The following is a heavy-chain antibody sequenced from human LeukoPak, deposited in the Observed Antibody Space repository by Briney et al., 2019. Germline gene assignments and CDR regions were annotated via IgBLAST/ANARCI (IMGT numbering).Heavy chain of an antibody. D-gene: IGHD3-10*01. Sequence: GGSLRLSCAASGFTFSSYAMSWVRRAPGKGLEWVSAISGSGGSTYYADSVKGRFTISRDNSKNTLYLQMNSLRAEDTAVYYCAKEKLRGVISLGFDYWGQGTLVTVSS. J-gene: IGHJ4*02. CDR3: AKEKLRGVISLGFDY. CDR1: GFTFSSYA. V-gene: IGHV3-23*01. CDR2: ISGSGGST.